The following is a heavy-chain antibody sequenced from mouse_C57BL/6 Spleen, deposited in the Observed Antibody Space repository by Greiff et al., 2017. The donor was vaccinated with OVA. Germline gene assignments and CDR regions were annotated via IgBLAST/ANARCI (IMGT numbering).Heavy chain of an antibody. CDR2: IYPGSGST. V-gene: IGHV1-55*01. CDR3: ARTLYWYFDV. J-gene: IGHJ1*03. CDR1: GYTFTSYW. Sequence: QVQLQQPGAELVKPGASVKMSCKASGYTFTSYWITWVKQRPGQGPEWIGDIYPGSGSTNYNEKFKSKATLTVDTSSSTAYMQLSSLTSEDSAVYYCARTLYWYFDVWGTGTTVTVSS.